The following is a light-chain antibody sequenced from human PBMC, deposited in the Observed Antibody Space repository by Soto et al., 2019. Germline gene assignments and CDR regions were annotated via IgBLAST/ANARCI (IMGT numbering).Light chain of an antibody. CDR1: QDISNY. J-gene: IGKJ4*01. CDR2: DAS. V-gene: IGKV1-33*01. Sequence: DIQLTQVPSSLSASVGDRVTITCPAIQDISNYLHSYQQKPGTAPKLLYYDASNLQTGVPSRFSGSGSGTYFTFPITNLQPEDFAKYYCQQDDSFPLALGGGTKV. CDR3: QQDDSFPLA.